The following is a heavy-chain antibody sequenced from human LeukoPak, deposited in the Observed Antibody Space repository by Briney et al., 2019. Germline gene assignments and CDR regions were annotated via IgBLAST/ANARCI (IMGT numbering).Heavy chain of an antibody. CDR1: GGSISSSSYY. V-gene: IGHV4-39*07. J-gene: IGHJ6*03. Sequence: PSETLSLTCAVSGGSISSSSYYWGWIRQPPGKGLEWIGSIYYSGSTYYNPSLKSRVTISVDTSKNQFSLKLSSVTAADTAVYYCARGYCSGGSCYSYYYYNYMDVWGKGTTVTVSS. CDR3: ARGYCSGGSCYSYYYYNYMDV. D-gene: IGHD2-15*01. CDR2: IYYSGST.